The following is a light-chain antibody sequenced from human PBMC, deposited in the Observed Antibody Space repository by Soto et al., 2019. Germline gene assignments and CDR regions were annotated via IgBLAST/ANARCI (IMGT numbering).Light chain of an antibody. CDR3: QQYDNLPLT. Sequence: EVVMTQSPATLSVSPGERATLSCRASESVSSSYLAWYQQKPGQAPRLLISYASRGATGIPSRFSGSGSGTDFTLTINSLQSEDFAVYFCQQYDNLPLTFGPGTRWIS. J-gene: IGKJ3*01. CDR2: YAS. V-gene: IGKV3-15*01. CDR1: ESVSSSY.